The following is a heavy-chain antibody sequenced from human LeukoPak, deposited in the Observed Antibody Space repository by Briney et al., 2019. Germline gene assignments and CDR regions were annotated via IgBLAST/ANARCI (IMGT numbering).Heavy chain of an antibody. CDR1: GFTFSSYG. CDR3: ARDLRGYSYGTDAFDI. J-gene: IGHJ3*02. D-gene: IGHD5-18*01. V-gene: IGHV3-33*01. CDR2: IWYDGSNK. Sequence: PGGSLRLSCAASGFTFSSYGMHWVRQAPGKGLEWVAVIWYDGSNKYYSDSVKGRFTISRDNSKNTLYLQMNSLRAEDTAVYYCARDLRGYSYGTDAFDIWGQGTMVTVSS.